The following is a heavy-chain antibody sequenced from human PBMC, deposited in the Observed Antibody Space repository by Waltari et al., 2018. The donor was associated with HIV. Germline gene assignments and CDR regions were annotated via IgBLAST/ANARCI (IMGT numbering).Heavy chain of an antibody. CDR3: ARGRVQVRGAMYYFDY. CDR1: GYTFTSYD. V-gene: IGHV1-8*01. D-gene: IGHD3-10*01. CDR2: MNPNSGNT. J-gene: IGHJ4*02. Sequence: QVQLVQSGAEVKKPGASVKVSCKASGYTFTSYDINWVRQATGQGLEWMGWMNPNSGNTGYPQKCQGRVTMTRNTSISTAYMERSSLRSEDTAVYYCARGRVQVRGAMYYFDYWGQGVLVSVS.